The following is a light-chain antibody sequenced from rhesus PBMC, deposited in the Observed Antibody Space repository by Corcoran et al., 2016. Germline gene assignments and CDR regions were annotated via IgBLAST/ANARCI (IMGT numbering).Light chain of an antibody. CDR1: QSLLHTNGYTY. Sequence: DIVMTQTPLSLSVAPGEPASISCRSSQSLLHTNGYTYLHWYLQKPGQFPQILIYEVSNRASGFPDRFSGSGAGTDFSLKISRVDAEDVGVYYCEHTLQSPFTFGPGTKLDIK. CDR3: EHTLQSPFT. J-gene: IGKJ3*01. V-gene: IGKV2-78*01. CDR2: EVS.